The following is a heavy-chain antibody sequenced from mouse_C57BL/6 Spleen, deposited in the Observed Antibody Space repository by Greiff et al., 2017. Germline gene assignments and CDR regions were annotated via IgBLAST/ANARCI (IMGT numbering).Heavy chain of an antibody. CDR2: IYPRSGNT. V-gene: IGHV1-81*01. CDR3: ARVRQLEYYFDY. D-gene: IGHD6-1*02. J-gene: IGHJ2*01. CDR1: GYTFTSYG. Sequence: VQVVESGAELARPGASVKLSCKASGYTFTSYGISWVKQRTGQGLEWIGEIYPRSGNTYYNEKFKGKATLTADKSSSTAYMELRSLTSEDSAVYFCARVRQLEYYFDYWGQGTTLTVSS.